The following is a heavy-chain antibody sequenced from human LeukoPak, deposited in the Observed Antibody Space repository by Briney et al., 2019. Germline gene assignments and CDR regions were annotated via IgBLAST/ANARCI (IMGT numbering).Heavy chain of an antibody. CDR1: GFSFSSYW. V-gene: IGHV3-74*01. CDR3: ARINN. J-gene: IGHJ4*02. CDR2: INNDGSYT. Sequence: GGSLRLSCAASGFSFSSYWMHWVRQSPGKGLVWVSRINNDGSYTSYADTVKGRFTISRDNAKNTLYLQMNSLRAEDTAVYYCARINNWGQGTLVTVSS.